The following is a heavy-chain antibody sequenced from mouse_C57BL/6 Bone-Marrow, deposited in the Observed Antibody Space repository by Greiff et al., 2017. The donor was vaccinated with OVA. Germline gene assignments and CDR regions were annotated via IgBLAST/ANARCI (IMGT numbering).Heavy chain of an antibody. V-gene: IGHV1-12*01. CDR2: IYPGNGDT. D-gene: IGHD1-1*01. CDR1: GYTFTSYN. Sequence: LQESGAELVRPGASVKMSCKASGYTFTSYNMHWVKQTPRQGLEWIGAIYPGNGDTSYNQKFKGKATLTVDKSSSTAYMQLSSLTSEDSAVYFCARGITTVVEGYYFDYWGQGTTLTVSS. CDR3: ARGITTVVEGYYFDY. J-gene: IGHJ2*01.